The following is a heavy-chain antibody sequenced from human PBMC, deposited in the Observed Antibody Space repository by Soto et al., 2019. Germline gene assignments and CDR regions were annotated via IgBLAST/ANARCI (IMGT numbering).Heavy chain of an antibody. V-gene: IGHV1-18*01. J-gene: IGHJ4*02. Sequence: ASVKVSCKASGYTFTSYGISWVRQAPGQGLEGMGWISAYNGNTNYAQKLQGRVTMTTDTSTSTAYMELRSLRSDDTAVYYCARFSDYYDSSGYYSRGQYDYWGQGTLVTVSS. CDR3: ARFSDYYDSSGYYSRGQYDY. CDR2: ISAYNGNT. CDR1: GYTFTSYG. D-gene: IGHD3-22*01.